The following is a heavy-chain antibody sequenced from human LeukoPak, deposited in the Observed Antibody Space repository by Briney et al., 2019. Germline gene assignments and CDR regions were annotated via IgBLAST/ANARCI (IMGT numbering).Heavy chain of an antibody. J-gene: IGHJ4*02. D-gene: IGHD5-24*01. CDR1: GGSFSGYY. CDR2: INHSGST. V-gene: IGHV4-34*01. CDR3: ARGGMAFDY. Sequence: SETLSLTCAVYGGSFSGYYWSWIRQPPGKGLEWIGEINHSGSTNYNPSLKSRVTISVDTSKNQFSLKLSSVTAADTAVYYCARGGMAFDYWGQGTLVTVSS.